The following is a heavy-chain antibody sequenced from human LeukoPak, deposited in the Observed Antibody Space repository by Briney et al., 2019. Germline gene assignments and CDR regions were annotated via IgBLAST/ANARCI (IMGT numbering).Heavy chain of an antibody. D-gene: IGHD4-23*01. CDR3: TTDSGNSDAFDI. CDR1: GFTFSNAW. Sequence: PGGSLRLSCAAPGFTFSNAWMSWVRQAPGKGLEWVGRIKSKTDGGTTDYAAPVKGRFTISRDDSKNTLYLQMNSLKTEDTAVYYCTTDSGNSDAFDIWGQGTMVTVSS. CDR2: IKSKTDGGTT. J-gene: IGHJ3*02. V-gene: IGHV3-15*01.